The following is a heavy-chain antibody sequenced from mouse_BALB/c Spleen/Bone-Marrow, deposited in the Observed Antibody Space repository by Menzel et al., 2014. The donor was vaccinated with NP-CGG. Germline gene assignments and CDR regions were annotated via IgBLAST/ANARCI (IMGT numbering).Heavy chain of an antibody. CDR1: GFNIKDTY. V-gene: IGHV14-3*02. CDR3: ARLDLFAY. J-gene: IGHJ3*01. CDR2: IDPANGNT. Sequence: EVQRVESGAELVKPGASVKLSCTASGFNIKDTYMHWVKQRPEQGLEWIGRIDPANGNTKYDPKFQGKATITADTSSNTASLQLRSRTCEDTAVYYWARLDLFAYWGQGTLVTVSA.